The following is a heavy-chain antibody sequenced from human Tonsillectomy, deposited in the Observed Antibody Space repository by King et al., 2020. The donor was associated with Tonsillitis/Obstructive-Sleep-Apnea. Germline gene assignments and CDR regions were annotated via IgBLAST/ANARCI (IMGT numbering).Heavy chain of an antibody. V-gene: IGHV3-13*04. CDR2: IGTAGDT. D-gene: IGHD2-21*02. Sequence: VQLVESGGGLGQPGGSLRLSCAASGFTFSSYYMHLVRPATGKRLEWVSAIGTAGDTYYPGSVKGRFTISRENAKNSLYLQMNSLRAGDTAVYYCARGGDLDYWGQGTLVTVSS. CDR3: ARGGDLDY. J-gene: IGHJ4*02. CDR1: GFTFSSYY.